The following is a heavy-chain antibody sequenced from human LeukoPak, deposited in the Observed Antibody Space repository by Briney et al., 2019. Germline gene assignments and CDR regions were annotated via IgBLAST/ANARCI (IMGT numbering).Heavy chain of an antibody. Sequence: SETLSLTCAVSGGSISSSNWWSWVRQPPGKGLEWIGEIYHSGSTNYNPSLESRVTISVDKSKNQFSLKLSSVTAADTAVYYCASFKGLSPVSWYFDLWGRSTLVTVSS. J-gene: IGHJ2*01. CDR3: ASFKGLSPVSWYFDL. CDR1: GGSISSSNW. D-gene: IGHD3-16*02. V-gene: IGHV4-4*02. CDR2: IYHSGST.